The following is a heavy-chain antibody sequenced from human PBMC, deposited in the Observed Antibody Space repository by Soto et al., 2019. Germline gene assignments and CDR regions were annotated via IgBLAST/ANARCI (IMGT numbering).Heavy chain of an antibody. Sequence: QVQLVQSGAEVKKPGSSVKVSCKASGGTFSSYAISWVRQAPGQGLEWMGGIIPIFGTANYAQKFQGRVTITADESTSTAYMELSSLRSEDTAVYYCASQYTYSGYDLDYYYGMDVWGQGTTVTVSS. CDR1: GGTFSSYA. CDR2: IIPIFGTA. J-gene: IGHJ6*02. V-gene: IGHV1-69*01. CDR3: ASQYTYSGYDLDYYYGMDV. D-gene: IGHD5-12*01.